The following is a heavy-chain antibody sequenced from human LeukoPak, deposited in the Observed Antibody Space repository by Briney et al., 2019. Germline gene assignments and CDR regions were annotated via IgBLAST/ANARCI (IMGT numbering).Heavy chain of an antibody. J-gene: IGHJ4*02. Sequence: GGSLRLSCAASGYAFSSYSMNWVRQAPGKGLEWVSSVSKRSSFIFYADSVQGRFTVSRDDAKDSLFLQMNSLRAEDTAVYYCARVSDAYDYFFDYWGQGTLVTVSS. V-gene: IGHV3-21*01. CDR2: VSKRSSFI. CDR3: ARVSDAYDYFFDY. CDR1: GYAFSSYS. D-gene: IGHD5-12*01.